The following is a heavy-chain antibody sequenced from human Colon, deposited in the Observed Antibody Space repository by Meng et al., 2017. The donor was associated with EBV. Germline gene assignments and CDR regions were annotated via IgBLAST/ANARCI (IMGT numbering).Heavy chain of an antibody. CDR3: ARLYPPDQWLLTSDTSEY. Sequence: VRLEQWGAVLLNPSETLFLTCAVYGGSFSGHYCTWFRQPPGKGLEWIGEINHSGSTNYNPSLKSRVTISTDTSKNQFSLKVKSVTAADTAVYFCARLYPPDQWLLTSDTSEYWGQGTLVTVSS. V-gene: IGHV4-34*01. CDR2: INHSGST. J-gene: IGHJ4*02. D-gene: IGHD6-19*01. CDR1: GGSFSGHY.